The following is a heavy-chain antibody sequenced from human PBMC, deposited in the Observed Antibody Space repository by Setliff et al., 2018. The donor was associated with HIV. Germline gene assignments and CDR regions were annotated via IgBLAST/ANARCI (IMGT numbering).Heavy chain of an antibody. Sequence: SLRLSCAASGFTFSNYAMHWVRQAPGKGLEWVAVIWYDGSNKYYSDSVKGRFTISRDNSKNTLYLQMNSLRADDTDVCYCAKAWSVILPSSIYNAFDIWGQGTMVTVSS. CDR2: IWYDGSNK. CDR1: GFTFSNYA. J-gene: IGHJ3*02. D-gene: IGHD2-2*01. V-gene: IGHV3-30*18. CDR3: AKAWSVILPSSIYNAFDI.